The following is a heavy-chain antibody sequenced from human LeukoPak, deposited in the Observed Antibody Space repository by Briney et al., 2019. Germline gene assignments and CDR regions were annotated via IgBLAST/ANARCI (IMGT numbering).Heavy chain of an antibody. V-gene: IGHV4-61*02. Sequence: SETLSLTCTVSGGSISSSSYYWSWIRQPAGKGLEWIGRIYTSGSTNYNPSLKSRVTMSVDTSKNQFSLKLSSVTVADTAVYYCARDSGSYHDYVWGSYRSWYFDYWGQGTLVTVSS. CDR3: ARDSGSYHDYVWGSYRSWYFDY. CDR1: GGSISSSSYY. J-gene: IGHJ4*02. D-gene: IGHD3-16*02. CDR2: IYTSGST.